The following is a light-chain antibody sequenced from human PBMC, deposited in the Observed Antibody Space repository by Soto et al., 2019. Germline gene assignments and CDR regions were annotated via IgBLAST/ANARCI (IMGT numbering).Light chain of an antibody. J-gene: IGLJ3*02. Sequence: SYELTQPLSVSVALGQTARITCGGNNIGSKNVHWYQQKPGQAPVLVIHRDSNRPSGIPERFSGSNSGNTATLTISRAQAGDEAEYYCQVWDSSTARVFGGGTKLTVL. V-gene: IGLV3-9*01. CDR1: NIGSKN. CDR3: QVWDSSTARV. CDR2: RDS.